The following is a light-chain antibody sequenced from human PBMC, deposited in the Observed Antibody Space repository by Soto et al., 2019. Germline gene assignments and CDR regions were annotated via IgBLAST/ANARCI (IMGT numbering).Light chain of an antibody. CDR1: QGIRDD. CDR2: AAS. CDR3: QHYNSYSEA. V-gene: IGKV1-6*01. Sequence: IQMTQSPSSLSASVGDRVTVTCRASQGIRDDLGCYQQKPGKAPKLLIYAASSLQSGVPSRFSGSGSGTDFTLTISSLQPDDFATYYCQHYNSYSEAFGQGTKV. J-gene: IGKJ1*01.